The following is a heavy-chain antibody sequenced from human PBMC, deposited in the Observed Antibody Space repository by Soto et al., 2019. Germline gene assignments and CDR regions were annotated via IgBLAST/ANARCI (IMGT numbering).Heavy chain of an antibody. V-gene: IGHV3-30*18. CDR1: GFTFSSYG. J-gene: IGHJ5*02. D-gene: IGHD3-22*01. CDR3: AKDSHYYDSSGSINWFDP. CDR2: ISYDGSNK. Sequence: GGSLRLSCAASGFTFSSYGMHWVRQAPGKGLEWVAVISYDGSNKYYADSVKGRFTISRDNSKNTLYLQMNSLRAEDTALYYFAKDSHYYDSSGSINWFDPWGQGTLVTVSS.